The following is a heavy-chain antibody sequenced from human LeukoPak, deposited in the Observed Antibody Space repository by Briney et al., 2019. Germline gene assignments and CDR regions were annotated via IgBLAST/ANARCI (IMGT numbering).Heavy chain of an antibody. CDR2: ININNGGT. D-gene: IGHD2-8*02. Sequence: ASVKVSCKASGYTFTAYYMHWVRQAPGQGLEWMGWININNGGTKNTQKLQSRVTMTRDTSISTAYMELSGLTSDDTAVYYCARGTGSSWFDPWGQGTLVTVSS. V-gene: IGHV1-2*02. CDR1: GYTFTAYY. CDR3: ARGTGSSWFDP. J-gene: IGHJ5*02.